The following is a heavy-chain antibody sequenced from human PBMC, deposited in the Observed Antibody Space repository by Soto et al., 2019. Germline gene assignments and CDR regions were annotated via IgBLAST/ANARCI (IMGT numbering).Heavy chain of an antibody. D-gene: IGHD3-22*01. V-gene: IGHV3-21*01. CDR3: ARDLSSYYYDSSGYRGRY. CDR2: ISSSSSYI. Sequence: EVQLVESGGGLVKPGGSLRLSCAASGFTFSSYSMNGVRQAPGKGLEWVSSISSSSSYIYYADSVKGRFTISRDNAKNSLYLQMNSLRAEDTAVYYCARDLSSYYYDSSGYRGRYWGQGTLVTVSS. CDR1: GFTFSSYS. J-gene: IGHJ4*02.